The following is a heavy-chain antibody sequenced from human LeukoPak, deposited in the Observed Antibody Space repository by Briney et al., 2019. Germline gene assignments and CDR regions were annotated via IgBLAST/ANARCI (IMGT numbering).Heavy chain of an antibody. CDR2: ISSSGSTI. CDR3: AMQYYYDSSGYESAFDI. Sequence: GGSLRLSCAASGFTFSNYEMNWVRQAPGKGLEWLSYISSSGSTIYYADSVKGRFTISRDNSKNSLYLQMNSLRTEDTALYYCAMQYYYDSSGYESAFDIWGQGTMVTVSS. J-gene: IGHJ3*02. V-gene: IGHV3-48*03. D-gene: IGHD3-22*01. CDR1: GFTFSNYE.